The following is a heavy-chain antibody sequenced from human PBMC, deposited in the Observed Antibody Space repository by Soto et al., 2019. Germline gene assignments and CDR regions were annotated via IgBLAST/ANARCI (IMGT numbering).Heavy chain of an antibody. V-gene: IGHV1-3*01. D-gene: IGHD3-16*02. Sequence: QVQLVQSGAEVKKPGASVKVSCKASGYTFTSYAMHWVRQAPGQRLEWMGWINAGNGNTKYSQKFQGRVTITRDTSAGTAYMELSSLRSEDTAVYYCARDLSSYYYYYGMDVWGQGTTVTVSS. J-gene: IGHJ6*02. CDR3: ARDLSSYYYYYGMDV. CDR2: INAGNGNT. CDR1: GYTFTSYA.